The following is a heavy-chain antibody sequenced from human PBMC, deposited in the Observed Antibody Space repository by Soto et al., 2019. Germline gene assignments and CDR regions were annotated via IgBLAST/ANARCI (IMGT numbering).Heavy chain of an antibody. CDR1: GYSFTSYG. D-gene: IGHD2-21*02. V-gene: IGHV1-18*04. Sequence: QVQLVQSGAEVKKPGASVKVSCKASGYSFTSYGISWVRQAPGQGLEWMGWISAYNGNTNYAQKLKGRVTMTTDTSTSTAYMELRSLRSDDTAVYYCARDGDCGGDCYSRYYYYYGMDVWGQGTTVTVSS. J-gene: IGHJ6*02. CDR2: ISAYNGNT. CDR3: ARDGDCGGDCYSRYYYYYGMDV.